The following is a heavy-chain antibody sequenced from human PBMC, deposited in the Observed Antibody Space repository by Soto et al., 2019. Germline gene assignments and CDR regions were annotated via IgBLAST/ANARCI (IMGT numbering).Heavy chain of an antibody. V-gene: IGHV1-18*01. CDR2: ISAYNGNT. D-gene: IGHD6-19*01. J-gene: IGHJ4*02. CDR1: GYTFTSYG. Sequence: ASVKVSCKASGYTFTSYGISWVRQAPGQGLEWMGWISAYNGNTNYAQKLQGRVTMTTDTSTSTAYMELRSLRSDDTAVYYCARDLYTLRTIAVAGSGVCDYWGQGTLVTVSS. CDR3: ARDLYTLRTIAVAGSGVCDY.